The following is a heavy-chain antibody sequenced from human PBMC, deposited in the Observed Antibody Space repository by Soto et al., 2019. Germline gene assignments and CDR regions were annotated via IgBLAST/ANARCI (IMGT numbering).Heavy chain of an antibody. Sequence: QVQLVESGGGVVQHGRSLRLSCAASGFTFSSYAMHWVRQAPGKGLEWVAVISYDGSNKYYADSVKGRFTISRDNSKNTLYLQMNSLRAEDTAVYYCARAITIFGVVPHDAFDIWGQGTMVTVSS. V-gene: IGHV3-30-3*01. CDR2: ISYDGSNK. D-gene: IGHD3-3*01. J-gene: IGHJ3*02. CDR1: GFTFSSYA. CDR3: ARAITIFGVVPHDAFDI.